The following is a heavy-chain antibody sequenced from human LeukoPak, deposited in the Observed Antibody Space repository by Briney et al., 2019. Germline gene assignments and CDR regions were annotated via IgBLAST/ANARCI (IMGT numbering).Heavy chain of an antibody. Sequence: SGGSLRLSCAASGFTFSSYGMHWVRQAPGKGLEWVAVIWYDGSNKYYADSVKGRFTISRDNSKNTLYLQMNSLRAEDTAVYYCAKDREYYYDSSGYLNWGQGTLVTVSS. D-gene: IGHD3-22*01. V-gene: IGHV3-33*06. J-gene: IGHJ4*02. CDR2: IWYDGSNK. CDR3: AKDREYYYDSSGYLN. CDR1: GFTFSSYG.